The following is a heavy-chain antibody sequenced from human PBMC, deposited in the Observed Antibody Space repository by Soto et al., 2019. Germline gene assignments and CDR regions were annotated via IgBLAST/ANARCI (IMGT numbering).Heavy chain of an antibody. CDR3: AKDQSPNYYDFWSGYPQSYYYGMDV. Sequence: AGGSLRLSCAASGFTFSSYAMSWVRQAPGKGLEWVSAISGSGGSTYYADSVKGRFTISRDNSKNTLYLQMNSLRAEDTAVYYCAKDQSPNYYDFWSGYPQSYYYGMDVWGQGTTVTVSS. V-gene: IGHV3-23*01. CDR1: GFTFSSYA. CDR2: ISGSGGST. D-gene: IGHD3-3*01. J-gene: IGHJ6*02.